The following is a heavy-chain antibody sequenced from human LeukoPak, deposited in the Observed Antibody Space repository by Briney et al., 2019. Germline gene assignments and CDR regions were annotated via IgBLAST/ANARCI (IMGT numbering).Heavy chain of an antibody. CDR1: GFTFTNYG. V-gene: IGHV1-18*01. CDR3: AREHSSSWDQFDY. CDR2: VNAYNGHT. D-gene: IGHD6-13*01. J-gene: IGHJ4*02. Sequence: EASVKVSCKTSGFTFTNYGISWVRRAPGQGLEWMGWVNAYNGHTNYPQKLQGRVTMTTDTSTSTAYMELRSLRSDDTAVYYCAREHSSSWDQFDYWGQGTLVTVSS.